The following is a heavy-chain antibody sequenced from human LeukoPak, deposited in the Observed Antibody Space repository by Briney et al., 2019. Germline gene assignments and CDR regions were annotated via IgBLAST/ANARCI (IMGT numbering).Heavy chain of an antibody. Sequence: GASVKVSCKASGYTFTSYGISWVRQAPGQGLEWMGWINPNSGGTNYAQKFQGRVTMTRDTSISTAYMELSRLRSDDTAVYYCARAARQTTVTTFDYWGQGTLVTVSS. CDR2: INPNSGGT. V-gene: IGHV1-2*02. CDR3: ARAARQTTVTTFDY. CDR1: GYTFTSYG. D-gene: IGHD4-17*01. J-gene: IGHJ4*02.